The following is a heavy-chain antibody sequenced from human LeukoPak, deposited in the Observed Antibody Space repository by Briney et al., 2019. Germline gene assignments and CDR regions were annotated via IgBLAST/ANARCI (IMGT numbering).Heavy chain of an antibody. D-gene: IGHD2-21*01. J-gene: IGHJ3*02. CDR2: TYLGDSDT. V-gene: IGHV5-51*01. CDR3: ASSASVVGAFDI. CDR1: GYSFTSYW. Sequence: GESLKISCKASGYSFTSYWIGWVRQMPGKGLECMGITYLGDSDTRYSPSFQGQVTISVDKSISTAYLQWRTLKASHTAMYYCASSASVVGAFDIWGQGTMVTVSA.